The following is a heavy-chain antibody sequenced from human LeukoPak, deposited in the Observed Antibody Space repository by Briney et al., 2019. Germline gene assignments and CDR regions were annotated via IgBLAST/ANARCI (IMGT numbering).Heavy chain of an antibody. CDR2: IWYDASNK. D-gene: IGHD3-22*01. Sequence: GGSLRLSCAASGISFRSYGMHWVRQAPGKGLEWVTFIWYDASNKYYAESVKGRFTISRDNSKNTLYLQMNSLRAEDTAVYYCARDSANDNFDYWGQGTLVTVSS. V-gene: IGHV3-30*02. CDR3: ARDSANDNFDY. J-gene: IGHJ4*02. CDR1: GISFRSYG.